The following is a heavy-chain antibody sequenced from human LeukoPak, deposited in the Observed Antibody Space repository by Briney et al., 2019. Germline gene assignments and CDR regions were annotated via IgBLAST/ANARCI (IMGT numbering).Heavy chain of an antibody. CDR2: ISWRSGSI. CDR1: RFNFDDYS. D-gene: IGHD3-22*01. Sequence: PGRSLRLSCAGSRFNFDDYSMHWVRQAPGKGLEWVSGISWRSGSIGYADYVKGRFTIFRDNAKNSLYLQMNSLRDEDTALYYCVKDSGSYYDGTGYFAYWGQGILVTVSS. CDR3: VKDSGSYYDGTGYFAY. J-gene: IGHJ4*02. V-gene: IGHV3-9*01.